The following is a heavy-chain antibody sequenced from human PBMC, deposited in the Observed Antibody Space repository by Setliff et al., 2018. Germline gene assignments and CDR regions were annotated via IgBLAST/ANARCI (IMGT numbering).Heavy chain of an antibody. CDR2: ITGNGNSL. CDR1: GFTFSTYA. V-gene: IGHV3-23*01. D-gene: IGHD3-22*01. Sequence: PGGSLRLSCAASGFTFSTYALSWVRQAPGKGPEWVSTITGNGNSLYYADSVKGRFIVSRDNSKNTMYLQLRSLRADDTAIYYCAKDRKNYYDTSGYPDAFDIWGQGT. J-gene: IGHJ3*02. CDR3: AKDRKNYYDTSGYPDAFDI.